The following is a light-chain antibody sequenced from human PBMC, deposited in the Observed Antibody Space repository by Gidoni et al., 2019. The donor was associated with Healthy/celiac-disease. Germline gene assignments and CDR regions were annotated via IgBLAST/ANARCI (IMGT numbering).Light chain of an antibody. Sequence: IVFTHSPCTLSLSPGERATLSCRASQSVSSSYLALYQQTPGQAPRLLIYGASSRANSIPDRFSGSGCGTDVTLTISRLEHEDFAVYYCQQYDSTPLYTFGQGTKLEIK. CDR1: QSVSSSY. V-gene: IGKV3-20*01. CDR2: GAS. CDR3: QQYDSTPLYT. J-gene: IGKJ2*01.